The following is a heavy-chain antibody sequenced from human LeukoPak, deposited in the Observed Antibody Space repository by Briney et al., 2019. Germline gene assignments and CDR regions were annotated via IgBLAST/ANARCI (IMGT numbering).Heavy chain of an antibody. D-gene: IGHD3-10*01. CDR3: ARTDTKSYGSAYMDV. Sequence: PGGSLRLSCAGSGFTFSDFWMTWVRQTPGKGLEWVANIKEDGTEKNLVDSVKGRFTISRDNAKNSVFLQMNGLRAEDTATYYCARTDTKSYGSAYMDVWGKGTTVTVSS. V-gene: IGHV3-7*01. CDR2: IKEDGTEK. J-gene: IGHJ6*03. CDR1: GFTFSDFW.